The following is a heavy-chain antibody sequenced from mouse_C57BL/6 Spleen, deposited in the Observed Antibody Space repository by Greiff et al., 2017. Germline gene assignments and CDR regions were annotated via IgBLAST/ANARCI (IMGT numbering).Heavy chain of an antibody. J-gene: IGHJ2*01. Sequence: VQDRFTISRDDSESMLYLQMNNLKTEDTAMYYCVRQGYYGSQTHYFDYWGQGTTLTVSS. D-gene: IGHD1-1*01. V-gene: IGHV10-1*01. CDR3: VRQGYYGSQTHYFDY.